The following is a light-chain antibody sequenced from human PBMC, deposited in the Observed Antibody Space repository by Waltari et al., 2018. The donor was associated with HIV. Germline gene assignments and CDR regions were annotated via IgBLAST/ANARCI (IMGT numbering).Light chain of an antibody. CDR1: SSAVGGYNY. J-gene: IGLJ2*01. Sequence: QSALTQPASVSGSPGQSITISCTGTSSAVGGYNYVPCYQQHPGKAPKLMIYDVSYRPSGVSNRFSGSKSGNTASLTISGLQAEDEADYYCSSYTSSSTLYVVFGGGTKLTVL. V-gene: IGLV2-14*01. CDR2: DVS. CDR3: SSYTSSSTLYVV.